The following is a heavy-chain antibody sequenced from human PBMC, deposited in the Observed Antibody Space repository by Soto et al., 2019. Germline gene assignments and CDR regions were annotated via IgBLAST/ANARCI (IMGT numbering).Heavy chain of an antibody. CDR2: IYPGDSNT. CDR3: SRHLPGDSVHITPLSPDY. V-gene: IGHV5-51*01. Sequence: ESLKISCKTSGYSFRSYWIGWVRQMPGKGLEWMAIIYPGDSNTRYSPSFQGQVTISAENSSSTAFLQWSSLKAADSAMYYCSRHLPGDSVHITPLSPDYRHQGTLVTVSS. CDR1: GYSFRSYW. D-gene: IGHD4-17*01. J-gene: IGHJ4*02.